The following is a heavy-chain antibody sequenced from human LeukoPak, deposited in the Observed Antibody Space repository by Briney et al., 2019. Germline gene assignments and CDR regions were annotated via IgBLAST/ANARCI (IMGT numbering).Heavy chain of an antibody. CDR3: ARGGHYYDNSGYYFLDY. V-gene: IGHV4-34*01. D-gene: IGHD3-22*01. Sequence: SETLSLTCAVYGGSFSGYYWSWIRQPPGKGLEWIGEINHSGSTNYNPSLKSRVTISVDTSKNQFSLKLSSVTAADTAVYYCARGGHYYDNSGYYFLDYWGQGTLVTVSS. CDR1: GGSFSGYY. CDR2: INHSGST. J-gene: IGHJ4*02.